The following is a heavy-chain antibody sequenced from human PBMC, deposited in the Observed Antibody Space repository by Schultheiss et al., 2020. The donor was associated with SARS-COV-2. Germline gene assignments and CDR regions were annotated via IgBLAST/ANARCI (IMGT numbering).Heavy chain of an antibody. Sequence: GESLKISCAASGFTFSSYAMHWVRQAPGKGLEWVAVISYDGSNKYYADSVKGRFTISRDNSKNTLYLQMNSLRAEDTAVYYCARAPDDYGDYNWGQGTLVTVSS. J-gene: IGHJ4*02. CDR2: ISYDGSNK. CDR1: GFTFSSYA. V-gene: IGHV3-30-3*01. D-gene: IGHD4-17*01. CDR3: ARAPDDYGDYN.